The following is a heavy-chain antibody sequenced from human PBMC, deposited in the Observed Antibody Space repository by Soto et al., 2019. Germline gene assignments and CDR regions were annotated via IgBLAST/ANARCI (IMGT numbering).Heavy chain of an antibody. D-gene: IGHD6-13*01. CDR2: ISAYNGNT. Sequence: ASVKVSCKASGYTFTSYGISWVRQAPGQGLEWMGWISAYNGNTNYAQKLQGRVTMTTDTSTSTAYMELRSLRSDDTAVYYCALGSSSSLYYYYGMDVWGQGTTVTVSS. CDR1: GYTFTSYG. V-gene: IGHV1-18*04. J-gene: IGHJ6*02. CDR3: ALGSSSSLYYYYGMDV.